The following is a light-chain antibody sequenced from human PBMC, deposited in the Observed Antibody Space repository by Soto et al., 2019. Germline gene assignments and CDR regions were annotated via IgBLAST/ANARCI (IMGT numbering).Light chain of an antibody. V-gene: IGKV3D-20*02. Sequence: EIVLTQSPGTLSLSPGERATLSCRASQSVSNNYLAWYQQKPGQAPRLLIYGASNRATGIPDRFSGSGSETDFTLTISSLEPEDFAVYYCQQRASWVTFGQGTRLEI. CDR1: QSVSNNY. CDR2: GAS. CDR3: QQRASWVT. J-gene: IGKJ5*01.